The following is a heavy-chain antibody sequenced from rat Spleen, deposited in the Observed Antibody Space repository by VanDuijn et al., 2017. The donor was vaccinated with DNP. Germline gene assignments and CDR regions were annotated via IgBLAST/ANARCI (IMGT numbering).Heavy chain of an antibody. CDR2: ITTGGVNT. D-gene: IGHD1-9*01. Sequence: EVQLVESGGGLVQPGRSLKLSCVASKFTFRYYGMAWVRQAPTKGLEWVASITTGGVNTYYGDSVKGRFTISRDDAKSTLYLQMNSLRSEDMATYYCARWDSTGITTGFAYWGQGTLVTVSS. J-gene: IGHJ3*01. CDR1: KFTFRYYG. CDR3: ARWDSTGITTGFAY. V-gene: IGHV5S13*01.